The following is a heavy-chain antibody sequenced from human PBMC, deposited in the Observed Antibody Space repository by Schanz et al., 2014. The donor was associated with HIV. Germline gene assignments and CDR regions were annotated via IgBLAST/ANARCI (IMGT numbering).Heavy chain of an antibody. V-gene: IGHV3-7*01. CDR3: VLPSAKIVGGLGEHYFDH. CDR1: GFSFSNFW. CDR2: KKQDESEK. J-gene: IGHJ4*02. D-gene: IGHD1-26*01. Sequence: EVQLVESGGGLVQPGGSLRLSCAASGFSFSNFWVTWVRQAPGKRLEWVANKKQDESEKDYADSVKGRFTISRDNAKNSLYLQMNSLRAEDTAVYYCVLPSAKIVGGLGEHYFDHWGQGTLVTVSS.